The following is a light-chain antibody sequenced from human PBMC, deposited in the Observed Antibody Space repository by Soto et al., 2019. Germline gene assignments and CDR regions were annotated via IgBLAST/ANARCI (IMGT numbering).Light chain of an antibody. CDR3: QQYENSPIT. CDR2: GAS. V-gene: IGKV3-20*01. CDR1: QSITSSF. Sequence: PGERASLSCWASQSITSSFLAWYQQKPGQAPRLLIYGASSRATGIPDRFSGTGSETDFTLTINRLEPEDFAVYYCQQYENSPITFGQGTRLEIK. J-gene: IGKJ5*01.